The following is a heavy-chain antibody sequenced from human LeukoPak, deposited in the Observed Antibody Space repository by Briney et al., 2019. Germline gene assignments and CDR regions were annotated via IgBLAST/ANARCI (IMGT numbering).Heavy chain of an antibody. CDR2: IFYSGST. J-gene: IGHJ5*02. CDR1: GASISSSNSY. Sequence: PSETLSLTCTVSGASISSSNSYWGWIRQPPGKGLEWIGSIFYSGSTYYNPSLKSRVTISIVASKNQFSLTLNSVTAADMAVYYCARGGCYGDDCWFDPWGQGTLVTVSS. CDR3: ARGGCYGDDCWFDP. D-gene: IGHD4-17*01. V-gene: IGHV4-39*07.